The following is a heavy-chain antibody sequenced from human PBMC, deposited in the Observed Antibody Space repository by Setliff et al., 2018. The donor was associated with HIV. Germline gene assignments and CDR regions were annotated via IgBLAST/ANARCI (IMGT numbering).Heavy chain of an antibody. CDR2: MYPGDSDI. V-gene: IGHV5-51*01. CDR3: GSGIWAGLDS. CDR1: GYIFPDYW. J-gene: IGHJ4*02. Sequence: PGESLKISCKGSGYIFPDYWVAWVRQMPGKGLEWMGIMYPGDSDIRYSPSFEGQVTISADKSITTAYLQWRSLKASDTAMYYSGSGIWAGLDSWGQGTLVTVSS. D-gene: IGHD3-10*01.